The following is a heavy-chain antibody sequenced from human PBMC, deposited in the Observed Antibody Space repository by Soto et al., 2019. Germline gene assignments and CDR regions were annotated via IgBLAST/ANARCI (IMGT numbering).Heavy chain of an antibody. J-gene: IGHJ4*02. V-gene: IGHV4-30-4*01. CDR1: GASVTSGDYY. CDR3: VGTGTTDDY. D-gene: IGHD4-17*01. Sequence: QVLLQESGPGLVKPSQTLSLTCTVSGASVTSGDYYWSCIRQPPGKGLEWIGYIYNNGRSYYNPSLKGRLTISIDTSKNHFSLQLKSVTAADTAIYYCVGTGTTDDYWGRGTLVTVSS. CDR2: IYNNGRS.